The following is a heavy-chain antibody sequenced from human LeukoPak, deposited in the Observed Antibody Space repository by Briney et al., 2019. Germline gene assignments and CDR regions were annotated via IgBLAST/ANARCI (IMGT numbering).Heavy chain of an antibody. CDR3: ARDRAITMVRGLDP. CDR1: GGSISSYY. V-gene: IGHV4-4*07. CDR2: IYTSGST. Sequence: PSETLSLTCTVSGGSISSYYWSWIRQPAGKGLEWIGRIYTSGSTNYNPSLKSRVTISVDTSKNQFSLKLSSVTAADTAVYYCARDRAITMVRGLDPWGQGTLVTVSS. J-gene: IGHJ5*02. D-gene: IGHD3-10*01.